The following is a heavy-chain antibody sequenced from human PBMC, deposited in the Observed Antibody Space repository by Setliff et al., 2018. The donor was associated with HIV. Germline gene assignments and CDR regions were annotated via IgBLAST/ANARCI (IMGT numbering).Heavy chain of an antibody. CDR3: AKLLPAADMAREIDS. V-gene: IGHV4-34*01. CDR2: FYYSGSS. J-gene: IGHJ4*02. Sequence: PSETLSLTCAVYGGSFSGHSWTWIRQPPGKGLEWIGNFYYSGSSHYNPSLKSRVTISVDTSKNQFSLKLISVSAADTAVYYCAKLLPAADMAREIDSWGQGTLVTVSS. CDR1: GGSFSGHS. D-gene: IGHD2-2*01.